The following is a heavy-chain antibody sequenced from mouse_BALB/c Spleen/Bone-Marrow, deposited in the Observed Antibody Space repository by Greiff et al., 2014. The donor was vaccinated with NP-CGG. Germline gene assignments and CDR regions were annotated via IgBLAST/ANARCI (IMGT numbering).Heavy chain of an antibody. CDR3: ARRRDYDYFDY. CDR1: GFTFSNYG. CDR2: ISSGGTYT. D-gene: IGHD2-4*01. Sequence: EVNLVESGGDLAKPGGSLKLSCAASGFTFSNYGMSWVRQIPDKRLEWVATISSGGTYTFYPDSVKGRFTISRDNTKNTLTLQMTSLKSEDTAMYYCARRRDYDYFDYWGQGTTLTVSS. J-gene: IGHJ2*01. V-gene: IGHV5-6*02.